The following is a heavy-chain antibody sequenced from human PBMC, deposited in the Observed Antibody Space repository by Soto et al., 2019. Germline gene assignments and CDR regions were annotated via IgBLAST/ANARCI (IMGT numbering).Heavy chain of an antibody. CDR1: GFTFTSYA. Sequence: EVQLLESGGDLVHPGGSLSLSCAASGFTFTSYAMTWVRQAPEKGLEWVSSISASGGTTYYTDSVKGRFTISRDNSKNTLFLQMNRLRAEDTAVYYCAKAWGWFDPWGQGTLVTVSS. CDR3: AKAWGWFDP. D-gene: IGHD3-16*01. CDR2: ISASGGTT. J-gene: IGHJ5*02. V-gene: IGHV3-23*01.